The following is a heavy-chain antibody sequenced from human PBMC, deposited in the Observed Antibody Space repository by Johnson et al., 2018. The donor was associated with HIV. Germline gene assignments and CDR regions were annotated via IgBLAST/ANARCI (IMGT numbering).Heavy chain of an antibody. CDR1: GFTFSSYG. J-gene: IGHJ3*02. D-gene: IGHD2-15*01. CDR3: AENGWVGRGSASCAFDI. V-gene: IGHV3-30*18. Sequence: QVQLVESGGGVVQPGRSLRLSCAASGFTFSSYGMHWVRQAPGKGLEWVAVISYDGSNKYYADSVKGRFTISRDNSKNPLYLQMNILRAEDTAVYYCAENGWVGRGSASCAFDIWGQGTMVTVSS. CDR2: ISYDGSNK.